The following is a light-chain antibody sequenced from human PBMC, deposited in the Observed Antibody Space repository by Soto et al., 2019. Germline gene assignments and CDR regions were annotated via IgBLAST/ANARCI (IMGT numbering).Light chain of an antibody. CDR1: QGIRND. CDR2: AAS. Sequence: DIQMTQSPSSLSASVGDRVTITCRASQGIRNDLDXXQQKPGKAPKLLIYAASNLQSGVPARFSGSGSGTDFSLTISSLQPEDAATYYCQSLNRFPHSFGGGTKVDIK. V-gene: IGKV1-17*01. J-gene: IGKJ4*01. CDR3: QSLNRFPHS.